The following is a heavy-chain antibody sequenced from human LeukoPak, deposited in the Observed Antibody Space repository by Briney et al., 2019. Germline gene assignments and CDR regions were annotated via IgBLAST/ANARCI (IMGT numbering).Heavy chain of an antibody. CDR2: IYHSGST. Sequence: TSQTLSLTCAVSGGSISSGGYSWSWIRQPPGKGLEWIGYIYHSGSTYYNPSLKSRVTISVDRSKNQFSLKLSSVTAADTAVYYCARDDSSGYYGLDYWGQGTLVTVS. D-gene: IGHD3-22*01. CDR1: GGSISSGGYS. CDR3: ARDDSSGYYGLDY. J-gene: IGHJ4*02. V-gene: IGHV4-30-2*01.